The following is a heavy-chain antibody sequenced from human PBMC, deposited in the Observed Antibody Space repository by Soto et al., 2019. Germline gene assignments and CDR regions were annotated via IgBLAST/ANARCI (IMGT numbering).Heavy chain of an antibody. CDR2: INAGNGNT. Sequence: QVQLVQSGAEVKKPGASVKVSCKASGYTFTSYAMHWVRQAPGQRLEWMGWINAGNGNTKYSQKFQGRVTITRDTSASTAYMELSSLRSEDTAVYYYARLLRAYCGGDCPRNFDYWGQGTLVTVSS. J-gene: IGHJ4*02. V-gene: IGHV1-3*01. D-gene: IGHD2-21*02. CDR1: GYTFTSYA. CDR3: ARLLRAYCGGDCPRNFDY.